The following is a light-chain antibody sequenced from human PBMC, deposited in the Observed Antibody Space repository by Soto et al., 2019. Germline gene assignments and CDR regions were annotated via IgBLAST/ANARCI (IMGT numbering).Light chain of an antibody. J-gene: IGKJ2*01. CDR3: QDFGSLPYT. V-gene: IGKV3-20*01. CDR1: QSVTSSH. CDR2: AAS. Sequence: ELVLTQSPGTLSLSPGERATLSCRASQSVTSSHLAWYQQKPGQAPRLLIYAASTRATGVPDSFSGSGSGTAFTLTISRLAPEDFAVFYCQDFGSLPYTFGQGTKLEIK.